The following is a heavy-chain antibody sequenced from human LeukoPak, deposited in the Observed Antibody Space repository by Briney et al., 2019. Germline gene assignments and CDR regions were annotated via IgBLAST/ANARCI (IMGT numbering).Heavy chain of an antibody. Sequence: ASVRVSCKASGYTFTHHGISWVRQAPGQGLEWMGGIIPIFGTANYAQKFQGRVTITADESTSTAYMELSSLRSEDTAVYYCARGDIVVVPAAIPLYNWFDPWGQGTLVTVSS. J-gene: IGHJ5*02. D-gene: IGHD2-2*02. CDR1: GYTFTHHG. V-gene: IGHV1-69*01. CDR2: IIPIFGTA. CDR3: ARGDIVVVPAAIPLYNWFDP.